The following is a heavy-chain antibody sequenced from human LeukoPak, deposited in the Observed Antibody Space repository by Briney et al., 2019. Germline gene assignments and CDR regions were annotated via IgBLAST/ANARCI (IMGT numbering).Heavy chain of an antibody. CDR1: GGSFSGYY. CDR2: INHSGST. V-gene: IGHV4-34*01. CDR3: ARGRANHYFDY. J-gene: IGHJ4*02. Sequence: SETPSLTCAVYGGSFSGYYWSWIRQPPGKGLEWIGEINHSGSTNYNPSLKSRVTISVDTSKNQFSLKLSSVTAADTAVYYCARGRANHYFDYWGQGTLVTVSS.